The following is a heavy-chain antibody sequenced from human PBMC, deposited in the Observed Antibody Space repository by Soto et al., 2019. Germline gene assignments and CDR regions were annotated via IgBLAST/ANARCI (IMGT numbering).Heavy chain of an antibody. J-gene: IGHJ6*02. CDR1: GGSISSYY. CDR3: ARGMGYNYGRNHFYYGMDV. D-gene: IGHD1-1*01. Sequence: SETLSLTCTVSGGSISSYYWNWIRQPPGRGLDWIGNIYFSGSTNYNPSLKSRVTISVDTSKNQFSLKLSSVTAEDTAVYHCARGMGYNYGRNHFYYGMDVWGQGTTVTVSS. CDR2: IYFSGST. V-gene: IGHV4-59*01.